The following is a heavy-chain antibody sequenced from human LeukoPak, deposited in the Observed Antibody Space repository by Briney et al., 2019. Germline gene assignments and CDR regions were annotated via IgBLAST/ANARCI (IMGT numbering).Heavy chain of an antibody. J-gene: IGHJ4*02. CDR2: IHHNGDIT. Sequence: PGGSPRLSCSASGFTLTWHVMHWVRQAPGKALEYVSFIHHNGDITSYADPVRGRFTVSRDNSKNTLFLELSSLRTDDTAVYYCARDMSGTYSFDYWGQGTLVTVSS. CDR3: ARDMSGTYSFDY. V-gene: IGHV3-64D*06. CDR1: GFTLTWHV. D-gene: IGHD1-26*01.